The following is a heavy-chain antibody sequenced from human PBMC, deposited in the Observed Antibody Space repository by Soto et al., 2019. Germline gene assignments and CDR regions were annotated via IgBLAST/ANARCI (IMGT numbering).Heavy chain of an antibody. J-gene: IGHJ5*02. D-gene: IGHD3-10*01. CDR3: ATETSTLWSGDESGDWFDP. Sequence: QVQLQQWGAGLLKPSETLSLTCAVYGGSFSGYYWSWIRQPPGKGLEWIGEINHSGSTNYNPSLKSRVTISVDTSKNQFSLKLSSVTAADTAVYYCATETSTLWSGDESGDWFDPWGQGTLVTVSS. CDR1: GGSFSGYY. V-gene: IGHV4-34*01. CDR2: INHSGST.